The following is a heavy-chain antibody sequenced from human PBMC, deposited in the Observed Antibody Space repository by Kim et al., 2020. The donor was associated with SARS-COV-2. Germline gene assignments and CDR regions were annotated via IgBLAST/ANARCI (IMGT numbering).Heavy chain of an antibody. CDR3: ARDPGYAISWYAFDY. V-gene: IGHV6-1*01. J-gene: IGHJ4*02. D-gene: IGHD6-13*01. CDR2: TYYRSKWYN. Sequence: SQTLSLTCAISGDSVSSNSASWNWIRQSPSRGLEWLGRTYYRSKWYNDYAVSVRRRITIYPDTSKNQFSLHLNSVTPEDTALYYCARDPGYAISWYAFDYWGQGNLVTVSS. CDR1: GDSVSSNSAS.